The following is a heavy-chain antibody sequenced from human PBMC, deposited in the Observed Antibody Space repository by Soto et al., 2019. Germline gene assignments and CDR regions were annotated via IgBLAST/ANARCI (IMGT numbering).Heavy chain of an antibody. Sequence: SVKVSCKASGGTFSSYAISWVRQAPGQGLEWMGGIIPIFGTANYAQKFQGRVTITADKSTSTAYMELSSLRSEDTAVYYCAGRHDSSGYYYFDYWGQGTLVTVS. J-gene: IGHJ4*02. D-gene: IGHD3-22*01. CDR3: AGRHDSSGYYYFDY. V-gene: IGHV1-69*06. CDR2: IIPIFGTA. CDR1: GGTFSSYA.